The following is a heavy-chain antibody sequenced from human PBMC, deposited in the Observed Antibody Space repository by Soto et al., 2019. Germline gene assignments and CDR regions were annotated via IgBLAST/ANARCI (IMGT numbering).Heavy chain of an antibody. CDR3: AKDTYSSSWYF. Sequence: LRLSCAGSGFTFINYAMTWVRQAPGKGLEWVSSISNRGSDTYYVDSVKGRFTISRDNSKNTLYPQMNSLRAEDTAVYYCAKDTYSSSWYFWGQGTLVTVSS. CDR2: ISNRGSDT. CDR1: GFTFINYA. J-gene: IGHJ4*02. D-gene: IGHD6-13*01. V-gene: IGHV3-23*01.